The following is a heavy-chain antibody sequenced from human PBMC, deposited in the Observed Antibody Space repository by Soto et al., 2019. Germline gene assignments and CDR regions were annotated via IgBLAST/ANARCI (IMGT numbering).Heavy chain of an antibody. V-gene: IGHV3-15*07. CDR1: GFIFSNAW. CDR2: IKGKTDGGTT. CDR3: ATSGTMVYGDSTRPHFDY. Sequence: EVQLVESGGGLVKPGGSLRLSCAVSGFIFSNAWVNWVRQTPGKGLEWVGRIKGKTDGGTTDYAEFVKGRFTISGDDSKNTLFLQMNSLETEDTAVYYCATSGTMVYGDSTRPHFDYWGQGTLVTVSS. D-gene: IGHD4-17*01. J-gene: IGHJ4*02.